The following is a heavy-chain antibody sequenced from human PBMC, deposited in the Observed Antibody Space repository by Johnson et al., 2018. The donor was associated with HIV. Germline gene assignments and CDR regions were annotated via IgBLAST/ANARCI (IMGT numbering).Heavy chain of an antibody. CDR3: ARPGGDYSAFDI. CDR1: GFTFNNAW. Sequence: VQLVESGGGVVQPGGSLRLSCAASGFTFNNAWMNWVRQAPGKGLEWVGRIRSKTDGGTADYVAPVKGRFTVSRDDSNNTLYLQMNSLRAEDTAVYYCARPGGDYSAFDIWGQGTMVTVSS. D-gene: IGHD4-17*01. V-gene: IGHV3-15*01. J-gene: IGHJ3*02. CDR2: IRSKTDGGTA.